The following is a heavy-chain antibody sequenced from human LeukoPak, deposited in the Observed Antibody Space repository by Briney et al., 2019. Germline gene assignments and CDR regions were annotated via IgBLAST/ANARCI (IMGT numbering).Heavy chain of an antibody. V-gene: IGHV3-23*01. J-gene: IGHJ6*02. Sequence: PGGSLRLSCAASGFTFSSYAMSWVRQAPGKGLEWVSAISGSGSSTYYADSVKGRFTISRDNSKNTLYLQMNSLRAEDTAVYYCAKDWSYYYDSSGPDPYYYYGMDVWGQGTTVTVSS. CDR3: AKDWSYYYDSSGPDPYYYYGMDV. CDR1: GFTFSSYA. CDR2: ISGSGSST. D-gene: IGHD3-22*01.